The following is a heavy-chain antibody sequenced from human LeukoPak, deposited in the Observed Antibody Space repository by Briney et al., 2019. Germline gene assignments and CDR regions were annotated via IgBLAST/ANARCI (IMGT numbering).Heavy chain of an antibody. CDR3: ARRSVVGALY. CDR2: MNPDSGNT. D-gene: IGHD1-26*01. J-gene: IGHJ4*02. V-gene: IGHV1-8*01. Sequence: GASVKVSCKASGYTFTSDDINWVRQATGQGLEWMGWMNPDSGNTGYVQKFQGRVTMTRDTSISTAYMELTSLRSEDTAVYYCARRSVVGALYWGQGTLVTVSS. CDR1: GYTFTSDD.